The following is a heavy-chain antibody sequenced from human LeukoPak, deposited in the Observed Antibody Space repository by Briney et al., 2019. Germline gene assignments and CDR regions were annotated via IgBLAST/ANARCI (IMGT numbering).Heavy chain of an antibody. D-gene: IGHD3-10*01. CDR1: GFTFSSYS. CDR3: AKDWASMVLDY. CDR2: ISSSSSYI. Sequence: GGSLRLSCAASGFTFSSYSMNWVRQAPGKGLEWVSSISSSSSYIYYADSVKGRFTISRDNSKNTLYLQMNSLRAEDTAVYYCAKDWASMVLDYWGQGTLVSVSS. V-gene: IGHV3-21*01. J-gene: IGHJ4*02.